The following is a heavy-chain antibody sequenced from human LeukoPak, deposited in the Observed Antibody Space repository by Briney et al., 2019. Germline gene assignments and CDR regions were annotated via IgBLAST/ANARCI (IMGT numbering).Heavy chain of an antibody. CDR3: ARDPNCSSTTCYVGWFDP. J-gene: IGHJ5*02. V-gene: IGHV3-30-3*01. CDR1: GFTFSSYA. D-gene: IGHD2-2*01. CDR2: ISYDGSNN. Sequence: GGSLRLSCAASGFTFSSYAMHWVRQAPGKGLEWVAVISYDGSNNYYADSVKGRFTISRDNSKNTLYLQMNSLRAEDTAVYYCARDPNCSSTTCYVGWFDPWGQGTLVTVSS.